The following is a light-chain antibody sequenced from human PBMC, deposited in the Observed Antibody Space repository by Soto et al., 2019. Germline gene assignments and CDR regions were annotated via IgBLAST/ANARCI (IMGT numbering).Light chain of an antibody. Sequence: SALTQPASVSGSPGQSITISCTGTSSDVGGYNHVSWYQQHPGKAPKLLIYYVNNRPSGVSNRFSGSKSANTASLTISGLQAEDEADYYCSSSTSRSSFWVFGGGTQLTVL. J-gene: IGLJ3*02. CDR3: SSSTSRSSFWV. CDR2: YVN. V-gene: IGLV2-14*01. CDR1: SSDVGGYNH.